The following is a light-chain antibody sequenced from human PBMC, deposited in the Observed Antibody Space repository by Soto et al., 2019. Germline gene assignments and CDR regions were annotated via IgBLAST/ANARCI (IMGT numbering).Light chain of an antibody. CDR1: QDIRND. CDR3: LKDYIYPYT. V-gene: IGKV1-6*01. J-gene: IGKJ2*01. CDR2: VTS. Sequence: AIQMTQSPSSLSVSGGDRVTITCRASQDIRNDLCWYQQNPGKAPKLLIYVTSNLQSGVPSRFSGSGSGTDFTLTISSLQPEDFAIYYFLKDYIYPYTFGQGTTLESK.